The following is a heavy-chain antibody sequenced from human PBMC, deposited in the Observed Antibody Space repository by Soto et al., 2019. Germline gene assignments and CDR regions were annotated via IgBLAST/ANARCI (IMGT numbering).Heavy chain of an antibody. J-gene: IGHJ4*02. CDR2: IIPIFGTA. CDR1: GGTFSSYS. V-gene: IGHV1-69*01. Sequence: QVQLVQSGAEVKKPGSSVKVSCKASGGTFSSYSINWVRQAPGQGLEWMREIIPIFGTANYAQKFQGRVTITAEESTSTAYMELSSLRSEDTAVYYCARDGGRHSGGIDYWGQGTLVTVSS. CDR3: ARDGGRHSGGIDY. D-gene: IGHD1-26*01.